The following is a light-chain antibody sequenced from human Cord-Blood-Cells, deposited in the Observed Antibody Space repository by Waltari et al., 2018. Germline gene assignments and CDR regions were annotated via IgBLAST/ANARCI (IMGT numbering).Light chain of an antibody. V-gene: IGKV2-30*01. CDR1: QSLVYSDGNTY. CDR3: MQGTHWPPIT. J-gene: IGKJ5*01. CDR2: KVS. Sequence: DVVMTQSPLSLPVTLGQPASISCSSSQSLVYSDGNTYLNWFQQRPDQSPRRLIYKVSNRDSGVPDRFSGSGSGTDFTLKISRVEAEDVGVYYCMQGTHWPPITFGQGTRLEIK.